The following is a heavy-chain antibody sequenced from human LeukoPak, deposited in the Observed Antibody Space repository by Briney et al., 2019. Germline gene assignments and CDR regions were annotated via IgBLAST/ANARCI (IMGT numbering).Heavy chain of an antibody. CDR3: ARVSSGSHFDY. J-gene: IGHJ4*02. V-gene: IGHV1-2*06. CDR2: INPNSGGT. CDR1: GYTFTGYY. Sequence: ASVKVSCKASGYTFTGYYMHWMRQAPGQGLEWVGRINPNSGGTNYAQKFQGRATMTRDTYIRTAYMELSRLRSDDSAVYYCARVSSGSHFDYWGQGTLVTVSS. D-gene: IGHD1-26*01.